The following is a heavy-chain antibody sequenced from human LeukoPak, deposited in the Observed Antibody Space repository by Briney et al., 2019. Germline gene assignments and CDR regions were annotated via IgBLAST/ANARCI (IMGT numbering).Heavy chain of an antibody. CDR2: IYYSGST. J-gene: IGHJ4*02. CDR3: ARHPGPADMGFDY. D-gene: IGHD2-2*01. V-gene: IGHV4-59*08. CDR1: GGSISSYY. Sequence: SETLSLTCTVSGGSISSYYWSWIRQPPGKGLEWIGYIYYSGSTNYNPSLKSRVTISVDTSKNQFSLKLSSVTAADTAVYYCARHPGPADMGFDYWGQGTLVTVSS.